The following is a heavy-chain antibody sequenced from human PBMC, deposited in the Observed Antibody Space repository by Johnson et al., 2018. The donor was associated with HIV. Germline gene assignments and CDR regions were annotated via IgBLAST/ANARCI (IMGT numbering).Heavy chain of an antibody. CDR1: GLNFSDYG. D-gene: IGHD3-22*01. V-gene: IGHV3-30*04. J-gene: IGHJ3*02. CDR2: ISFDGSNE. Sequence: QVQLVESGGGEVQPGRSVRLSCAASGLNFSDYGMHWVRQAPGKGLEWVAVISFDGSNEYYADSVKGRFTISRDNSKNTMYLQMNSLRTEDTAMYYCAGGRSKMIVVDLRGGAFDIWGQGTMVTVSS. CDR3: AGGRSKMIVVDLRGGAFDI.